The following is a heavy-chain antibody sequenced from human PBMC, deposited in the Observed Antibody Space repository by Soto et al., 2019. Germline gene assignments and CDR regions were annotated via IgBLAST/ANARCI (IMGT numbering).Heavy chain of an antibody. V-gene: IGHV4-59*01. CDR1: GGSISSYY. J-gene: IGHJ4*02. Sequence: SETLSLTCTVSGGSISSYYWSWIRQPPGKGLEWIGYIYYSGSTNYNPSLKSRVTISVDTSKNQFSLKLSSVTAADTAVYYCARGDDSSGYYFDYGGQRTLVTVS. CDR3: ARGDDSSGYYFDY. CDR2: IYYSGST. D-gene: IGHD3-22*01.